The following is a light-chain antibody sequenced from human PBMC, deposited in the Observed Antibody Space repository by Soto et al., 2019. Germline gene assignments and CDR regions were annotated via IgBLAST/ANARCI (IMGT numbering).Light chain of an antibody. Sequence: TQMTQSPSSLSASVGDRVTITCQASRDITDYLNWYQQKPGKAPNLLIYKASSLKSGVPSRFSGSGSGTEFTLTISCLQSEDFATYYCQQYYSYPLTFGGGTKVDIK. J-gene: IGKJ4*01. CDR3: QQYYSYPLT. CDR2: KAS. CDR1: RDITDY. V-gene: IGKV1-16*01.